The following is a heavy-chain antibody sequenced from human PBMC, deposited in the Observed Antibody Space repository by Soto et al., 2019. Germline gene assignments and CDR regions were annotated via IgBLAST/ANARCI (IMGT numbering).Heavy chain of an antibody. V-gene: IGHV4-39*01. D-gene: IGHD3-16*01. CDR3: ERSCYDYVWAFDY. J-gene: IGHJ4*02. Sequence: SETLSLTCTVSGGSISSSSYYWGWIRQPPGKGLEWIGSIYYSGSTYYNPSLKSRVTISVDTSKNQFSLKLSSVTAADTAVYYCERSCYDYVWAFDYWGQGTLVTVSS. CDR2: IYYSGST. CDR1: GGSISSSSYY.